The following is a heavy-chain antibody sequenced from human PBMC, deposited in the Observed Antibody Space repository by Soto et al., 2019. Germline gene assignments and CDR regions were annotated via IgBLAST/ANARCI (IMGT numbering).Heavy chain of an antibody. D-gene: IGHD2-15*01. Sequence: SETLSLTCTVSGGSISSYYWSWIRQPPGKGLEWIGYIYYSGSTNYNPSLKSRVTISVDTSKNQFSLKLSSVTAADTAVYYCAGYCSGGSCYFWGQGTLVTVSS. J-gene: IGHJ4*02. V-gene: IGHV4-59*01. CDR2: IYYSGST. CDR1: GGSISSYY. CDR3: AGYCSGGSCYF.